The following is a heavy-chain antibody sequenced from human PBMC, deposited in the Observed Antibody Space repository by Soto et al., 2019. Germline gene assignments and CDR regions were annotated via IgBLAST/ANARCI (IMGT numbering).Heavy chain of an antibody. CDR2: ISYDGSNK. D-gene: IGHD6-19*01. J-gene: IGHJ4*02. Sequence: QVQLVESGGGVVQPGRSLRLSCAASGFTFSSYGMHWVRQAPGKGLEWVAVISYDGSNKYYADSVKGRFTISRDNSKNTPYLQMNSLRAEDTAVYYCAKDRRVVAVAAPFDYWGQGTLVTVSS. CDR1: GFTFSSYG. CDR3: AKDRRVVAVAAPFDY. V-gene: IGHV3-30*18.